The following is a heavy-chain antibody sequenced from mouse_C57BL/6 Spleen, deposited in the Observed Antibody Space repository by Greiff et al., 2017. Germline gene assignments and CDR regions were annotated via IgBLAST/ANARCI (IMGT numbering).Heavy chain of an antibody. J-gene: IGHJ2*01. Sequence: QVQLQQPGAELVKPGASVTMSCKASGYTFTSYWITWVKQRPGQGLEWIGDIYPGSGSTNYNEKFKSKATLTVDTSSSTAYMQLSSLTSEDAAVYYCARNYYGSRFDYWGQGTTRTVSS. CDR3: ARNYYGSRFDY. CDR2: IYPGSGST. D-gene: IGHD1-1*01. CDR1: GYTFTSYW. V-gene: IGHV1-55*01.